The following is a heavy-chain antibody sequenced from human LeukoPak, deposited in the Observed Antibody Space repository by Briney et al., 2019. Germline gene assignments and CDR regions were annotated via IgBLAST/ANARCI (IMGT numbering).Heavy chain of an antibody. J-gene: IGHJ4*02. CDR2: ISGSGGST. D-gene: IGHD3-10*01. V-gene: IGHV3-23*01. Sequence: GGSLRLSCAASGFTFSSYAMSWARQAPGKGLEWVSAISGSGGSTYYADSVKGRFAISRDNSKNTLYLQMNSLRAEDTAVYYCAKGGLRYYGSARWGQGTLVTVSS. CDR3: AKGGLRYYGSAR. CDR1: GFTFSSYA.